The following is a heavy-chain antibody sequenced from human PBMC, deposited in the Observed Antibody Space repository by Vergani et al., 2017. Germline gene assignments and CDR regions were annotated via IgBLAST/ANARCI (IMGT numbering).Heavy chain of an antibody. Sequence: QVQLVESGGGVVKPGRSLRLSCAASGFTFSSYGMHWVRQAPGKGLEWVAVISYDGSNKYYADSVKGRFTISRDNSKNTLYLQMNSLRAEDTAVYYCAKDEADFDYWGQGTLVTVSS. D-gene: IGHD6-19*01. CDR1: GFTFSSYG. CDR2: ISYDGSNK. CDR3: AKDEADFDY. J-gene: IGHJ4*02. V-gene: IGHV3-30*18.